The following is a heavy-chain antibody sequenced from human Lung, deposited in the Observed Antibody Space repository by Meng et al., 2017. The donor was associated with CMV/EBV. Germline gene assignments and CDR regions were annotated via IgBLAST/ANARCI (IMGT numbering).Heavy chain of an antibody. CDR1: GGTFSSYA. J-gene: IGHJ3*02. CDR2: IIPILGIA. Sequence: SVXVSXXASGGTFSSYAISWVRQAPGQGLEWMGGIIPILGIANYAQKFQGRVTITADKSTSTAYMELSSLRSEDAAVYYCARSEDVDITIFGVVIMDAVEIWGQGTIVTVSS. CDR3: ARSEDVDITIFGVVIMDAVEI. V-gene: IGHV1-69*10. D-gene: IGHD3-3*01.